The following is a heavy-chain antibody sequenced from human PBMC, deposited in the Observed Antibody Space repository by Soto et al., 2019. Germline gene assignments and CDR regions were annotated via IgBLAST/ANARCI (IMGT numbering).Heavy chain of an antibody. D-gene: IGHD1-7*01. CDR2: MYYSGST. CDR3: ARRSKNWNSNWFDP. Sequence: LSLTCTVSGGSISSTSHYWTWIRQPPGKGLEWIGSMYYSGSTYYDPSLKSRVTISVDTSKNQFSLNLNSVTAADTAIYYCARRSKNWNSNWFDPWGQGSLVTVSS. CDR1: GGSISSTSHY. J-gene: IGHJ5*02. V-gene: IGHV4-39*01.